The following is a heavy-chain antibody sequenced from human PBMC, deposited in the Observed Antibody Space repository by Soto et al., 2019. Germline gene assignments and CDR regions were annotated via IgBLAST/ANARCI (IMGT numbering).Heavy chain of an antibody. V-gene: IGHV4-34*01. D-gene: IGHD2-15*01. J-gene: IGHJ5*02. CDR1: GGSFSGYY. CDR2: INHSGST. Sequence: QVQLQQWGAGLLKPSETLSLTCAVYGGSFSGYYWSWIRQPPGKGLEWIGEINHSGSTNYNPSLKSRVTISVDTSMNQCSLKLSSVTAADTAVYYCARGKGYCSGGSCYYNWFDPWGQGTLVTVSS. CDR3: ARGKGYCSGGSCYYNWFDP.